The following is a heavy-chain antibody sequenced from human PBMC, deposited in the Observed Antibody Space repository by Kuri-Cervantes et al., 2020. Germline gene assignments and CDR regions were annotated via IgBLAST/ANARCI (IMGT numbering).Heavy chain of an antibody. CDR1: GGSISSSSYY. CDR2: IYYSGST. D-gene: IGHD2-2*03. V-gene: IGHV4-39*01. J-gene: IGHJ5*02. CDR3: ARWMGPRFDP. Sequence: SETLSLTCTVSGGSISSSSYYWGWIRQPPGKGLEWIGSIYYSGSTYYNPSLKSRVTISVDTSKNQFSLKLSSVTAADTAVYYCARWMGPRFDPWGQGIPVTVSS.